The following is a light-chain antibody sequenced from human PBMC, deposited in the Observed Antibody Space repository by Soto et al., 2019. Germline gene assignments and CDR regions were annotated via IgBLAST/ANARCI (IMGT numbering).Light chain of an antibody. Sequence: EIVLTQSPGTLSLYPGEGATLSCRASESVASNYLAWYQQRPGQAPRLLIYDASNRATGIPARFSGSGSGTDFTLTISNLEPEDFAVYYCQQRSNWPANFGQGTRLEL. J-gene: IGKJ5*01. CDR3: QQRSNWPAN. CDR2: DAS. CDR1: ESVASNY. V-gene: IGKV3-11*01.